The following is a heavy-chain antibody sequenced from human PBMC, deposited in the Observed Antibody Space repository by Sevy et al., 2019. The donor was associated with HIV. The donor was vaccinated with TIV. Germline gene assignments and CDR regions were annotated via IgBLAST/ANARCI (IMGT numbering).Heavy chain of an antibody. Sequence: GGSLRLSCAASGFIFSAYWMSWVRLTPGKGLEGVATIKQDGSEKYYVDSVKGRFTISRVNAKNSLYLQMNSLRAEDTTVYFCAKTSVPSYGMDVWGQGTTVTVSS. CDR2: IKQDGSEK. J-gene: IGHJ6*02. CDR1: GFIFSAYW. V-gene: IGHV3-7*01. D-gene: IGHD6-19*01. CDR3: AKTSVPSYGMDV.